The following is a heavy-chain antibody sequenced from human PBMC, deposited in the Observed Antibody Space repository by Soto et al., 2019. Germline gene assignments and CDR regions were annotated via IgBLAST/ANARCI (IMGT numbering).Heavy chain of an antibody. J-gene: IGHJ4*02. Sequence: GGSLRLSCAASGFTFSSYWMSWVRQAPGKGLEWVANIKQDGSEKHYVDSVKGRITISRDNAKNSLYLQMNSLRAEDTAVYYCAREWYGSGSYRAVYWGQGTLVTVSS. D-gene: IGHD3-10*01. V-gene: IGHV3-7*01. CDR2: IKQDGSEK. CDR1: GFTFSSYW. CDR3: AREWYGSGSYRAVY.